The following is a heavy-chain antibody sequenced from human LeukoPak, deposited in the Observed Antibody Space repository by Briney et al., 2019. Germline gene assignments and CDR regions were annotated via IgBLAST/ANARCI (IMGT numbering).Heavy chain of an antibody. J-gene: IGHJ4*02. Sequence: GGSLRLSCAVSGFTFDDYAMHWGRQAPGKGREWGSGISWNSGSIGYADSVKGRVTISRDNDKNSLYLQMNSLRAEDMALYYCAKATSGYDYGFDYWGQGTLVTVSS. CDR1: GFTFDDYA. D-gene: IGHD5-12*01. V-gene: IGHV3-9*03. CDR3: AKATSGYDYGFDY. CDR2: ISWNSGSI.